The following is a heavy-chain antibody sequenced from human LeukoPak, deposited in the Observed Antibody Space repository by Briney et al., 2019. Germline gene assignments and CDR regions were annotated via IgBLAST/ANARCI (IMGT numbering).Heavy chain of an antibody. V-gene: IGHV4-4*02. D-gene: IGHD6-19*01. CDR3: ARQLIGGSGWYDY. Sequence: PSETLSLTCAVSGGSISSSNWWSWVRQPPGKGLEWIGEIYHSGSTNYNPSLKSRVTISVDTSKNQFSLKLSSVTAADTAVYYCARQLIGGSGWYDYWGQGTLVTVSS. CDR1: GGSISSSNW. J-gene: IGHJ4*02. CDR2: IYHSGST.